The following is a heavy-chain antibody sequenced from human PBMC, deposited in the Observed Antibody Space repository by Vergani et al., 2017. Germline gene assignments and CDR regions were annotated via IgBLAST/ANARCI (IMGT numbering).Heavy chain of an antibody. CDR3: ATWLGYGFGY. J-gene: IGHJ4*02. CDR2: ISSSSSTI. CDR1: GFTFSSYS. Sequence: EVQLVDSGGGLVQPGGSLRLSCAASGFTFSSYSMNWVRQAPGKGLEWVSYISSSSSTIYYADSVKGRFTISRDNAKNSLYLQMNSLRAEDTAVYYCATWLGYGFGYWGQGTLVTVSS. V-gene: IGHV3-48*01. D-gene: IGHD3-10*01.